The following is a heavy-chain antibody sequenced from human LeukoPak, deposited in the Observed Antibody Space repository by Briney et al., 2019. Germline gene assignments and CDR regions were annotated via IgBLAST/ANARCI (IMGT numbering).Heavy chain of an antibody. J-gene: IGHJ1*01. Sequence: SETLSLTCTVSGGSISSYYWSWIRQPPGKGLEWIGYIYYSGSTNYNPSLKSRVTISVDTSKNQFSLKLSAVTAADTAVYYCARHANRGYDTSGYYNFQHWGQGTLVTVSS. CDR2: IYYSGST. CDR3: ARHANRGYDTSGYYNFQH. D-gene: IGHD3-22*01. CDR1: GGSISSYY. V-gene: IGHV4-59*08.